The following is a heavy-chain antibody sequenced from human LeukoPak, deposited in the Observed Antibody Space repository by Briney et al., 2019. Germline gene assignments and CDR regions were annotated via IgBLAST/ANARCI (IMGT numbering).Heavy chain of an antibody. D-gene: IGHD6-13*01. Sequence: ASVKVFCKASRGTFSSYAISWVRQAPGQGLEWMGGIIPIFGTTNYAQKFQDRVTITADKSTSTAYMELSSLRSEDTAVYYCARVVGLTGYSSSWYSGYYYYMDVWGKGTTVTVSS. CDR3: ARVVGLTGYSSSWYSGYYYYMDV. V-gene: IGHV1-69*06. CDR2: IIPIFGTT. J-gene: IGHJ6*03. CDR1: RGTFSSYA.